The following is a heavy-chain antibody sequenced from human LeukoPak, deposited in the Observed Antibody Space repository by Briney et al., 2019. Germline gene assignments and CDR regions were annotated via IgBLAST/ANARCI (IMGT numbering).Heavy chain of an antibody. CDR2: VSGSGSGT. D-gene: IGHD2-2*01. V-gene: IGHV3-23*01. J-gene: IGHJ6*03. Sequence: GGSLRLSCAASGFTFNNYAMSWVRQAPGKGPEWVAGVSGSGSGTYYADSVKGRFTISRDNSKNTLYLQMNSLRAEDTAVYYCARDSRSRRAGNYYYYYMDVWGKGTTVTVSS. CDR1: GFTFNNYA. CDR3: ARDSRSRRAGNYYYYYMDV.